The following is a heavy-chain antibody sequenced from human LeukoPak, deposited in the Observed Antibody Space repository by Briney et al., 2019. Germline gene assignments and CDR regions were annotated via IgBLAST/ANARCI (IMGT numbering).Heavy chain of an antibody. Sequence: AGGSLRLSCAASGFTFSSYEMNWVRQAPGKGLEWVSYLSSSCSTIYYADSVKGRFTISRENAKNSLYLQMNSLRAEDTAVYYCAREGDSSGYYFDYWGQGTLVTVSS. V-gene: IGHV3-48*03. D-gene: IGHD3-22*01. J-gene: IGHJ4*02. CDR1: GFTFSSYE. CDR3: AREGDSSGYYFDY. CDR2: LSSSCSTI.